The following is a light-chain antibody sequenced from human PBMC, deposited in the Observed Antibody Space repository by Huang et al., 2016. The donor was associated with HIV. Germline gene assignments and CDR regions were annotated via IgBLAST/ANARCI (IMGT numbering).Light chain of an antibody. V-gene: IGKV3-11*01. J-gene: IGKJ4*01. CDR3: QQRSTWPLT. Sequence: EIVLTQSPATLSLSPGERATLSCRASPSVSIYLAWYQQKPGQAPRLLIYGASNRATGIPARFSGSGSGTDFTLTISSLEPEDFAVYYCQQRSTWPLTFGGGTKVEIK. CDR1: PSVSIY. CDR2: GAS.